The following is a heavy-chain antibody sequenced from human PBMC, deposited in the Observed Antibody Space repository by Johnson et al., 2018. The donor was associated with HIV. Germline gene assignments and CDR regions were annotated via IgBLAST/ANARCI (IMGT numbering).Heavy chain of an antibody. V-gene: IGHV3-64*01. Sequence: VQLVESGGGVVQPGGSLRLSCAASGFTFRSYAMHWVRQAPGKGLEYVSAISSNGGRTYYANSVKGRFTISRDNSKNTLSLQMGSLRAEDMAVYYCAGGVAVAFYIWGPGTMVTVSS. CDR1: GFTFRSYA. CDR3: AGGVAVAFYI. D-gene: IGHD6-19*01. J-gene: IGHJ3*02. CDR2: ISSNGGRT.